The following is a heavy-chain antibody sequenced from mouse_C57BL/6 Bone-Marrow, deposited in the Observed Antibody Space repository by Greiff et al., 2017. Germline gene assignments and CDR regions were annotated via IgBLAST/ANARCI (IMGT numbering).Heavy chain of an antibody. Sequence: QVQLQPPGAELVKPGASVKMSCKASGYTFTSYWLTWVKQRPGQGLEWIGMIHPNSGSTNYNEKFKSKATLTVDKSSSTAYMQLSSLTSEDAAVDYCARDYYYGSSPRWFAYWGQGTLVTVSA. D-gene: IGHD1-1*01. CDR2: IHPNSGST. J-gene: IGHJ3*01. V-gene: IGHV1-64*01. CDR1: GYTFTSYW. CDR3: ARDYYYGSSPRWFAY.